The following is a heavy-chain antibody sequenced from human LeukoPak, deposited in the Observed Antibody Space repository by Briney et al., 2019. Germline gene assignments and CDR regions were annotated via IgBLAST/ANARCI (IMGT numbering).Heavy chain of an antibody. Sequence: GGSLGLSCAASGFTFSSYAMSWVRQAPGKGLEWVSAISGSGGSTYYADSVKGRFSISRDNSKNTLYLQMNSLRAEDTAVYYCAKGAVITMVRGVISAHFDYWGQGTLVTVSS. D-gene: IGHD3-10*01. CDR2: ISGSGGST. V-gene: IGHV3-23*01. CDR1: GFTFSSYA. J-gene: IGHJ4*02. CDR3: AKGAVITMVRGVISAHFDY.